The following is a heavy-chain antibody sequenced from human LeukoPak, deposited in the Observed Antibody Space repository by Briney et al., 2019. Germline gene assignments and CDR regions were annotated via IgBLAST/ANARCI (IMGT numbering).Heavy chain of an antibody. Sequence: GRSLRLSCAASGFTFSSYAVHWVRQAPGKGLEWVAVISYDGSNKYYADSVKGRFTISRDNSKNTLYLQMNSLRAEDTAVYYCARELYGGNDYWGQGTLVTVSS. D-gene: IGHD4-23*01. J-gene: IGHJ4*02. V-gene: IGHV3-30-3*01. CDR3: ARELYGGNDY. CDR1: GFTFSSYA. CDR2: ISYDGSNK.